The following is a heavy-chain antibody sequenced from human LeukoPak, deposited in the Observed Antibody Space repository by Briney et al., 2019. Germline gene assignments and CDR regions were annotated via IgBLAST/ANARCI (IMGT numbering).Heavy chain of an antibody. Sequence: GGSLRLSCAASGFTFSSYGMSWVRQAPGKGLEWVSAISGSGGSTYYADSVKGRFTIPRDNSKNTLYLQMSSLRAEDTAVYYCAMRANYDILTGEDYWGQGTLVTVSS. D-gene: IGHD3-9*01. J-gene: IGHJ4*02. CDR3: AMRANYDILTGEDY. V-gene: IGHV3-23*01. CDR2: ISGSGGST. CDR1: GFTFSSYG.